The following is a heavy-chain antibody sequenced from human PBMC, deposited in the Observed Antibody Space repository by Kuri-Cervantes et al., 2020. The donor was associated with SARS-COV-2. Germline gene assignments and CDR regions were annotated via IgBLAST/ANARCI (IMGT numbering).Heavy chain of an antibody. CDR1: GYSFTSYW. V-gene: IGHV5-51*01. CDR3: ARQQHYYDSSGYYYSKIYDAFDI. D-gene: IGHD3-22*01. J-gene: IGHJ3*02. Sequence: KVSCKGSGYSFTSYWIGWVRQMPGKGLEWMGIIYPGDSDTRYSPSFQGQVTISADKSISTAYLQWSSLKASDTAMYYCARQQHYYDSSGYYYSKIYDAFDIWGQGTMVT. CDR2: IYPGDSDT.